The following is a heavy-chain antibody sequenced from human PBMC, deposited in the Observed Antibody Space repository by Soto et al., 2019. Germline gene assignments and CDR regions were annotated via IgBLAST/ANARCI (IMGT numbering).Heavy chain of an antibody. D-gene: IGHD3-10*01. CDR3: AKLGFSGTYFHFDY. Sequence: LRLSCEASGFPFINFAMNWVRQSPGKGLEWVSSISGSGGRTWYADSVRGRFTISRDNSQNTLYLQMNGLRGEDTAVYYCAKLGFSGTYFHFDYWGQGALVTVSS. J-gene: IGHJ4*02. CDR2: ISGSGGRT. CDR1: GFPFINFA. V-gene: IGHV3-23*01.